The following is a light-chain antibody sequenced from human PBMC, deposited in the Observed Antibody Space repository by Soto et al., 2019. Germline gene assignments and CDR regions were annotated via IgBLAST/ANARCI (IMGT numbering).Light chain of an antibody. CDR1: QSVSSN. J-gene: IGKJ5*01. Sequence: IVMTQSPATLSVSPGDRATLSXRASQSVSSNLAWYQQKPGQAPRLLIYGASTRATGIPARFSGSGSGTEFTLTISSLQSEDFAVYYCQQYNNWPSITFGQGTRLEIK. V-gene: IGKV3-15*01. CDR2: GAS. CDR3: QQYNNWPSIT.